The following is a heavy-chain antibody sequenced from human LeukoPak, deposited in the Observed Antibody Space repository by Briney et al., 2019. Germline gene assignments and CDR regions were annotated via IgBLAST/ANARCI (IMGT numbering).Heavy chain of an antibody. CDR1: GASISSYY. CDR3: ARAGAWQIDP. CDR2: IFYTGSS. J-gene: IGHJ5*02. V-gene: IGHV4-59*01. Sequence: SETLSLTCTVSGASISSYYWSWIRQPPGKGLEWIGHIFYTGSSNYDPSLKSRVTISLDRSKNQFSLRLTSVTAADTAVYYCARAGAWQIDPWGQGTLVTVSS. D-gene: IGHD3-10*01.